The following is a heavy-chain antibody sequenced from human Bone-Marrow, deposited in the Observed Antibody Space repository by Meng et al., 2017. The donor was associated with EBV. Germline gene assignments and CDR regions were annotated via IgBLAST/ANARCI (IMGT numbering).Heavy chain of an antibody. CDR3: ARVSAGGIAVAGPAGGFDY. Sequence: QVRWVQSGAEVKKPGASVKVLCKASGYTFSSYYIHWVRQAPGQGLEWMGWINPNNGDTKFAQKFQGRVTLTRDTSIRTAYMDLNRLGSDDTAVYYCARVSAGGIAVAGPAGGFDYWGQGTLVTVSS. D-gene: IGHD6-19*01. J-gene: IGHJ4*02. V-gene: IGHV1-2*02. CDR1: GYTFSSYY. CDR2: INPNNGDT.